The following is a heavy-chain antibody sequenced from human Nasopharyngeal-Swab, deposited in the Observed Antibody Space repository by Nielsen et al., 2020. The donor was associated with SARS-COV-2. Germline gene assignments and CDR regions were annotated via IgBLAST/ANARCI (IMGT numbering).Heavy chain of an antibody. V-gene: IGHV3-30*03. CDR1: GFTFGYYG. Sequence: GGSLRLSCAASGFTFGYYGMHWVRQAPGKGLEWVAVISYDGSKKYYVDSVKGRLTISRDNSENTLYLQMNSLRAEDTAVYYCARDIGHSSGWYSYYSYGMDVWGQGTTVTVSS. J-gene: IGHJ6*02. CDR2: ISYDGSKK. D-gene: IGHD6-19*01. CDR3: ARDIGHSSGWYSYYSYGMDV.